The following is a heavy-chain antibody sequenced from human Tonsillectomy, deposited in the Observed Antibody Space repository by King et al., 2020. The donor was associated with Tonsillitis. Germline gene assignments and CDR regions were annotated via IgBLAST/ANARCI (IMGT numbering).Heavy chain of an antibody. D-gene: IGHD6-19*01. CDR1: GGTFSSYA. CDR2: IIPIFGTA. J-gene: IGHJ3*02. Sequence: LQLVQSGAEVKKPGSSVKVSCKASGGTFSSYAISWVRQAPGQGLEWMGGIIPIFGTANYAQKFQGRVTITADESTSTAYMELSSLRSEDTAVYYCARDKSVAGPPQGAFDIWGQGTMVTVSS. CDR3: ARDKSVAGPPQGAFDI. V-gene: IGHV1-69*01.